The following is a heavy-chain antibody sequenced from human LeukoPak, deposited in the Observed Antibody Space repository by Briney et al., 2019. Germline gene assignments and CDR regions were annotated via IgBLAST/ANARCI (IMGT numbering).Heavy chain of an antibody. CDR2: ITPIFGTA. CDR3: ARVFARSGEISGSYYYY. CDR1: GGTFSTYA. J-gene: IGHJ4*02. D-gene: IGHD1-26*01. Sequence: ASVKVSFKASGGTFSTYAINWVRQAPGQGLEWMGGITPIFGTANYAQKFQGRVTITTDESTSTAYMELSSLRSEDTAVYYCARVFARSGEISGSYYYYWGQGTLVTVSS. V-gene: IGHV1-69*05.